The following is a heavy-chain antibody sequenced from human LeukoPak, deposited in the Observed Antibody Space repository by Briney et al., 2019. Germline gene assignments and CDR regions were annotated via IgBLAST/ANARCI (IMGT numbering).Heavy chain of an antibody. V-gene: IGHV3-30*03. Sequence: PGGSLRLSCAASGFSFSDYGIHWVRQAPGKGLEWVAVISYDGSNQHYADSMKGRFTMSRDNSKNILYLQMNSLRAEDTAMYYCARAGYRFGYVRQGEGSLAGLYYFDYWGQGTLVTVSS. D-gene: IGHD5-12*01. CDR1: GFSFSDYG. CDR2: ISYDGSNQ. CDR3: ARAGYRFGYVRQGEGSLAGLYYFDY. J-gene: IGHJ4*02.